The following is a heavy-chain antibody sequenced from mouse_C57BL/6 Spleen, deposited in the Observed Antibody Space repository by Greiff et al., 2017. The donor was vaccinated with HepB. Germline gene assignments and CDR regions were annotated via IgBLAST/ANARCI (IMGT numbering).Heavy chain of an antibody. CDR3: SRARITTYVERSFDY. V-gene: IGHV14-2*01. Sequence: EVQLQQSGAELVKPGASVKLSCTASGFNIKDYYMHWVKQRTEQGLEWIGRIDPEDGETKYAPKFQGKATITADTASNTAYLQLSSLTSADTAVYYYSRARITTYVERSFDYWGQGTTLTVSS. J-gene: IGHJ2*01. D-gene: IGHD1-1*01. CDR2: IDPEDGET. CDR1: GFNIKDYY.